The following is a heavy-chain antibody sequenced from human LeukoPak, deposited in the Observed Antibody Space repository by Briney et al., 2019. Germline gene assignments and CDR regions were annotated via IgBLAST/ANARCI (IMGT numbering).Heavy chain of an antibody. Sequence: PGGSLRLSCAASGFTFSSYSMNWVRQAPGKGLEWVSYINPSSSAIYYADSVKGRFTISRDNAKNSLYLQMNSLRAEDTAVYYCARDLSYCTITSCSYYYYGMDVWGQGTTVTVSS. CDR2: INPSSSAI. D-gene: IGHD2-2*01. CDR3: ARDLSYCTITSCSYYYYGMDV. V-gene: IGHV3-48*04. J-gene: IGHJ6*02. CDR1: GFTFSSYS.